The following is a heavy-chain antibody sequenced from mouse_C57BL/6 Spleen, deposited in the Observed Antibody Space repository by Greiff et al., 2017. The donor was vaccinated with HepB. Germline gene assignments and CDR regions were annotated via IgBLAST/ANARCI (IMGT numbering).Heavy chain of an antibody. Sequence: VQLQQSGPELVKPGASVKISCKASGYAFSSSWMNWVQQRPGKGLEWIGRIYPGDGDTNYNGKFKGKATLTADKSSSTAYMQLSSLTSEDSAVYCLARDCTTVDWYFDVWGTGTTVTVSS. V-gene: IGHV1-82*01. CDR2: IYPGDGDT. CDR1: GYAFSSSW. J-gene: IGHJ1*03. CDR3: ARDCTTVDWYFDV. D-gene: IGHD1-1*01.